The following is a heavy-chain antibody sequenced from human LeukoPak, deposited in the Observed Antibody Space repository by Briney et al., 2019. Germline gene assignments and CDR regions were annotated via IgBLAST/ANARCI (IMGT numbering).Heavy chain of an antibody. CDR2: IYSGGST. CDR1: GFTVSSNY. Sequence: GESLRLSCAASGFTVSSNYMSWVRQAPGKGLEWVSVIYSGGSTYYADSVKGRFTISRDNSKNTLYLQMNSLRAEDTAVYYCARDGQTNYDILTGYSPNFDYWGQGTLVTVSS. V-gene: IGHV3-66*01. CDR3: ARDGQTNYDILTGYSPNFDY. D-gene: IGHD3-9*01. J-gene: IGHJ4*02.